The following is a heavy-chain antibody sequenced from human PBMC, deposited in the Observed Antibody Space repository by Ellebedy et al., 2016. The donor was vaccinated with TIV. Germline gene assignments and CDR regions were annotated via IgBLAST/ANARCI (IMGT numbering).Heavy chain of an antibody. D-gene: IGHD3-10*01. CDR2: IVSRVGTA. CDR1: GFTSSRHW. J-gene: IGHJ4*02. Sequence: PGGSLRLSCAASGFTSSRHWMSWVRHAPGKGLEWVSLIVSRVGTAYFADSVKGRLTVSRDNAKNTLYLQMNSLRAEDTDVYYCAKAIDGTGPWNSYFDYWGQGTLVTVSS. V-gene: IGHV3-23*01. CDR3: AKAIDGTGPWNSYFDY.